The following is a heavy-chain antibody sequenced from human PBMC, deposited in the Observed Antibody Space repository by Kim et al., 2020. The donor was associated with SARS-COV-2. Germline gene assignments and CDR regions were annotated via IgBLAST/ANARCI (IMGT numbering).Heavy chain of an antibody. CDR3: ARSIAGSYYYGMDV. D-gene: IGHD6-6*01. Sequence: GGSLRLSCAASGFTFSSYAMHWVRQAPGKVLEWVAVISYDGINKYYADSVKGRFTISRDNSKNTLYLQMNSLRAEDTAVYYCARSIAGSYYYGMDVWGQGTTVTVSS. CDR1: GFTFSSYA. J-gene: IGHJ6*02. CDR2: ISYDGINK. V-gene: IGHV3-30-3*01.